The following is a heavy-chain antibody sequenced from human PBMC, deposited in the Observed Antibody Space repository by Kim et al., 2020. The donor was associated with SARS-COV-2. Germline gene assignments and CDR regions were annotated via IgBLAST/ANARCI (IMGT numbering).Heavy chain of an antibody. CDR3: ARHGRPGLRFLEWLFGFDY. CDR1: GGSISSSSYY. CDR2: IYYSGST. V-gene: IGHV4-39*01. Sequence: SETLSLTCTVSGGSISSSSYYWGWIRQPPGKGLEWIGSIYYSGSTYYNPSLKSRVTISVDTSKNQFSLKLSSVTAADTAVYYCARHGRPGLRFLEWLFGFDYWGQGTLVTVSS. D-gene: IGHD3-3*01. J-gene: IGHJ4*02.